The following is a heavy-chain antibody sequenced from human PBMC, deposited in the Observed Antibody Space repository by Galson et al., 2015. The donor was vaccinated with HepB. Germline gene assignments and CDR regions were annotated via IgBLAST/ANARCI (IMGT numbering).Heavy chain of an antibody. V-gene: IGHV3-21*01. Sequence: SLRLSCAASGFTFGTYTMNWVRQAPGKGLEWVSSISRSSSYIYYADSVKGRVTISRDNAKNSLYLQMTSLRAEDTAVYYCARDGSMYSSRIDYYGMDVWGQGTTVT. CDR3: ARDGSMYSSRIDYYGMDV. J-gene: IGHJ6*02. CDR1: GFTFGTYT. CDR2: ISRSSSYI. D-gene: IGHD6-13*01.